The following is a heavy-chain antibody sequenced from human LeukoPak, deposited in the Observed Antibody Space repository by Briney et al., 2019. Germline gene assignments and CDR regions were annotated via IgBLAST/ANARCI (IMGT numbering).Heavy chain of an antibody. CDR1: GFSFSNFA. V-gene: IGHV3-23*01. CDR2: ISDSGGRT. D-gene: IGHD3-22*01. J-gene: IGHJ4*02. Sequence: GGSLRLSCAATGFSFSNFAMSWLRQAPGKGLECVAGISDSGGRTNYLDSVKGRFTISRDNAKNSLYLQMNSLRAEDTALYYCARPALYDSSSFDYWGQGTLVTVSS. CDR3: ARPALYDSSSFDY.